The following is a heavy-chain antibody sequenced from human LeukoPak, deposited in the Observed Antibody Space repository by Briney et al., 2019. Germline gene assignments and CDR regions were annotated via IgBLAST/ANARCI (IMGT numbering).Heavy chain of an antibody. Sequence: GGSLRLSCAASGFTFSSYAMSWVRQAPGKGLEWVSAISGSGGSTYYADSVKGRFTISRDNSKNTLYPQMNSLRAEDTAVYYCAKGGFGIVVVISARGDYWGQGTLVTVSS. CDR2: ISGSGGST. CDR1: GFTFSSYA. D-gene: IGHD3-22*01. CDR3: AKGGFGIVVVISARGDY. J-gene: IGHJ4*02. V-gene: IGHV3-23*01.